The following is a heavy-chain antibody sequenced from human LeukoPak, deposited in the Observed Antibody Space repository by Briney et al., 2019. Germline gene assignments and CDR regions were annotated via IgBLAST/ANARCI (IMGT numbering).Heavy chain of an antibody. Sequence: GGSLRLSCAASGFTFSSYAMSWVRQAPGKGLEWVSAISGSGGSTYYADSVKGRFTISRDNSKNTLYLQMNSLRAEDTAVYYCARDYGDYVWYLWFDPWGQGTLVTVSS. CDR1: GFTFSSYA. D-gene: IGHD4-17*01. CDR3: ARDYGDYVWYLWFDP. CDR2: ISGSGGST. V-gene: IGHV3-23*01. J-gene: IGHJ5*02.